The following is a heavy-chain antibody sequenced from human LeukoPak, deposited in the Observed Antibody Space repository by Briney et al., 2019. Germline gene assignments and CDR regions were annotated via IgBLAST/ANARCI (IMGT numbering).Heavy chain of an antibody. J-gene: IGHJ6*02. CDR1: GFTFSSYA. V-gene: IGHV3-23*01. CDR3: AKGLGAVAGIYYYYGMDV. Sequence: GGSLRLPCAASGFTFSSYAMSWVRQAPGKGLEWVSAISGSGGSTYYADSVKGQFTISRDNSKNTLYLQMNSLRAEDTAVYYCAKGLGAVAGIYYYYGMDVWGQGTTVTVSS. D-gene: IGHD6-19*01. CDR2: ISGSGGST.